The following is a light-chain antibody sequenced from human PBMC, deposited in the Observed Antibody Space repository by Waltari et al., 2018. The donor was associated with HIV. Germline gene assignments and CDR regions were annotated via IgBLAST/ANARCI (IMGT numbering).Light chain of an antibody. CDR2: SNH. J-gene: IGLJ2*01. Sequence: QSVLTQPPSASGTPGQRVTISCSGISSNIGGNTVNWYQHLPGTAPKLLIYSNHQRPSGVPDRVSGSKSGTSASLAIRGLQSEDEADYYCASRDDSLNGPVFGRGTKLTVL. CDR3: ASRDDSLNGPV. V-gene: IGLV1-44*01. CDR1: SSNIGGNT.